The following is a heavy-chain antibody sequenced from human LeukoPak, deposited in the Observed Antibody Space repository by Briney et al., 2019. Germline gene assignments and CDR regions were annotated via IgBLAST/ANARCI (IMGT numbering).Heavy chain of an antibody. J-gene: IGHJ4*02. CDR2: INPNSGGT. D-gene: IGHD6-19*01. CDR1: GYTFTGDY. V-gene: IGHV1-2*06. CDR3: ARNRYSSGRTFDY. Sequence: GASVKVSCRASGYTFTGDYVHWVRQAPGQGLEWMGRINPNSGGTNYAQKFQGRVTMTRDTSISTAYMELSRLRSDDTAVYYCARNRYSSGRTFDYWGQGTLVTVSS.